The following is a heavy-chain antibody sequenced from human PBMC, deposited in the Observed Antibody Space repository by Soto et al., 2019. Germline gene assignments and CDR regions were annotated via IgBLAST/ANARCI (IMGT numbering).Heavy chain of an antibody. J-gene: IGHJ4*02. Sequence: QVQLVQSGAEVKKPGSSVKVSCKASGGTFSSYAISWVRQAPGQGLEWMGGIIPIFGTANYAQKFQGRVTIPADESTNTAYMELSSPRSEDTAVYYCARPRGYCSGGSCYTTFPFDYWGQGTLVTVSS. V-gene: IGHV1-69*01. CDR3: ARPRGYCSGGSCYTTFPFDY. CDR2: IIPIFGTA. CDR1: GGTFSSYA. D-gene: IGHD2-15*01.